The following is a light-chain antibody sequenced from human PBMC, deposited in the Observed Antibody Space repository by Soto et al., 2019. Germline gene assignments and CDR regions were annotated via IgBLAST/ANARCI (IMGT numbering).Light chain of an antibody. CDR2: EGS. Sequence: QSVLTQPASVSGSPGQSITISCTGTSSDVGSYNLVSWYQQHPGKAPKLMIYEGSKRPSGVSNRFSGSKSGNTASLTISGLQAEAEAEYYYCSNSGSSTSAVVFGGGTKLTVL. V-gene: IGLV2-23*01. CDR3: CSNSGSSTSAVV. J-gene: IGLJ2*01. CDR1: SSDVGSYNL.